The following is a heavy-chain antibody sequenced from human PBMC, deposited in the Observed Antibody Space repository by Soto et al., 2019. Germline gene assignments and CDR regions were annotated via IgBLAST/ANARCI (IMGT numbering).Heavy chain of an antibody. V-gene: IGHV4-39*01. D-gene: IGHD3-10*02. CDR3: ARQRVLSSNMFITSFDP. CDR1: GGSINSSDHF. CDR2: VYYTETT. J-gene: IGHJ5*02. Sequence: SETLSLTCSLSGGSINSSDHFWGWIRQTPGKGLEWIGSVYYTETTYYNPSLKSPVTISVETSRNTFSLKVNSVTAADTGIYYCARQRVLSSNMFITSFDPWGQGTLVTVS.